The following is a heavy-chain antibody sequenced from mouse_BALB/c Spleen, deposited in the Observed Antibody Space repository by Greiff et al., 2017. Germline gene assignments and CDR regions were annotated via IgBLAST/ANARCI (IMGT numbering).Heavy chain of an antibody. J-gene: IGHJ1*01. CDR3: AREDYYGSSYWYFDV. D-gene: IGHD1-1*01. V-gene: IGHV7-3*02. Sequence: EVKVVESGGGLVQPGGSLRLSCATSGFTFTDYYMSWVRQPPGKALEWLGFIRNKANGYTTEYSASVKGRFTISRDNSQSILYLQMNTLRAEDSATYYCAREDYYGSSYWYFDVWGAGTTVTVSS. CDR1: GFTFTDYY. CDR2: IRNKANGYTT.